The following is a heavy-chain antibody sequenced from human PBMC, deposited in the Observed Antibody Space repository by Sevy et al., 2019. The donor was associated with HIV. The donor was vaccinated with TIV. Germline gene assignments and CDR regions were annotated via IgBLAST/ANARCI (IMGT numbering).Heavy chain of an antibody. CDR3: ARDQEVAGRHYYYYGMDV. Sequence: ASVKVSCKASGYTFTGYYMHWVRQAPGQGLEWMGWINPNSGGTNYAQKFQGRVTMTRDTSISTAYMELSRLRSDDTAVYYCARDQEVAGRHYYYYGMDVWGQGTTVTVSS. J-gene: IGHJ6*02. D-gene: IGHD1-26*01. CDR2: INPNSGGT. CDR1: GYTFTGYY. V-gene: IGHV1-2*02.